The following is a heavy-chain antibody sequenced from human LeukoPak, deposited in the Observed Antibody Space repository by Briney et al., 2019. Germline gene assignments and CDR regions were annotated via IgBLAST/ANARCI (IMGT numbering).Heavy chain of an antibody. J-gene: IGHJ4*02. CDR3: AKSGLNRFDY. CDR2: ISGSDGST. D-gene: IGHD2-15*01. CDR1: GVTFSSYN. Sequence: GGSLILSCAASGVTFSSYNMNWFRQAPGKGLEWFSTISGSDGSTYYADSVKGRFTIYRENSKNAVYLQMNSLRAEDTAVYYCAKSGLNRFDYWGQGTLVTVSS. V-gene: IGHV3-23*01.